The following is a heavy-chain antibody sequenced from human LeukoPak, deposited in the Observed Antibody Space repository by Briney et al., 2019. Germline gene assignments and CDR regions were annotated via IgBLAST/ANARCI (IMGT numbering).Heavy chain of an antibody. J-gene: IGHJ4*02. Sequence: SETLSLTCTVSGGSISSSSYYWGWIRQPPGKGLEWIGSIYYSGSTYYNPSLKSRVTISVDTSKNQFSLKLSSVTAADTAVYYCARHGITMVRGDYYFDYWGQGTLVTVSS. D-gene: IGHD3-10*01. CDR1: GGSISSSSYY. CDR3: ARHGITMVRGDYYFDY. V-gene: IGHV4-39*01. CDR2: IYYSGST.